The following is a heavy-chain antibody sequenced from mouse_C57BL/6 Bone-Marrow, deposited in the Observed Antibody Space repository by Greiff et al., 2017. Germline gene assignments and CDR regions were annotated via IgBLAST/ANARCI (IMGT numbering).Heavy chain of an antibody. CDR3: TTCAHEYPFAY. D-gene: IGHD1-3*01. V-gene: IGHV14-4*01. J-gene: IGHJ3*01. CDR1: GFNIKDDY. CDR2: IDPENGDT. Sequence: VQLQQSRAELVRPGASVKLSCTASGFNIKDDYMHWVKQRPEQGLEWIGWIDPENGDTEYASKFQGKATITADTPSNTAYLQLSSLTSEDTAVYYCTTCAHEYPFAYWGQGTLGTVS.